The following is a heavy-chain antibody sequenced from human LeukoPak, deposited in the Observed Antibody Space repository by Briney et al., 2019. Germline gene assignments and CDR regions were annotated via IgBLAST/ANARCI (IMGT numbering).Heavy chain of an antibody. J-gene: IGHJ4*02. Sequence: KPGGSLRLSCAASGFTYSDALMNWVRQAPGKGLEWVGRIKSKAHGATTDYAAPVKGRFTISRDDSKNALYLQMNNLETEDTAVYYCTTGRVRGQAVAGTGGFDYWGQGTLVTVSS. V-gene: IGHV3-15*01. CDR2: IKSKAHGATT. D-gene: IGHD6-19*01. CDR1: GFTYSDAL. CDR3: TTGRVRGQAVAGTGGFDY.